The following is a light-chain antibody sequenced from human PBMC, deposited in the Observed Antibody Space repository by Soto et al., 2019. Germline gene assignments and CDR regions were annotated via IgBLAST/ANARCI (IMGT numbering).Light chain of an antibody. J-gene: IGKJ5*01. Sequence: EIVMTQSPATPSVSPGERATLSCGASQSINTKLAWYQHKPGQAPRLLIYGASTRAAGVPGRFSGSGSGTEFTLTVSSLLSEDFALYYCQQYDNWPITFGQGTRLEI. CDR2: GAS. CDR1: QSINTK. V-gene: IGKV3-15*01. CDR3: QQYDNWPIT.